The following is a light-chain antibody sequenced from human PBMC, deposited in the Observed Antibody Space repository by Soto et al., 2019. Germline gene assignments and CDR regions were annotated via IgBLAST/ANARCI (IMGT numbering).Light chain of an antibody. J-gene: IGKJ1*01. Sequence: DIQMTQSPSTLSASLGDRVTITCRASQSIRTWLAWYQHKPGKAPKFLIYDASNLESGVPSRFSGSASGTEFTLTISSLQPDDFATYYCQHFNSYPWTFGQGTKVDIK. CDR1: QSIRTW. CDR2: DAS. CDR3: QHFNSYPWT. V-gene: IGKV1-5*01.